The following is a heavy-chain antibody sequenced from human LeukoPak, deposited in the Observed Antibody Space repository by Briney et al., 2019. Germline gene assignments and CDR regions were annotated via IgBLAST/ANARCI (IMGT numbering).Heavy chain of an antibody. CDR1: GGSISSYY. J-gene: IGHJ4*02. CDR3: ARLGYNPYFDY. V-gene: IGHV4-59*08. D-gene: IGHD5-24*01. Sequence: PSESLSLTCTVSGGSISSYYWSWIRQPPGKGLEWVGHIYYIGSTNYNPSLKGRFTISVDTSKTQFSLKLSSVTAADTAVYYCARLGYNPYFDYWGQGTLVTGSS. CDR2: IYYIGST.